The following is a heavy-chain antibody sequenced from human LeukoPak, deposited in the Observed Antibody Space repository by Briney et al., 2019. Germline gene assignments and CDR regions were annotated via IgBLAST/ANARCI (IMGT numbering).Heavy chain of an antibody. CDR1: GFTCSSYA. J-gene: IGHJ4*02. CDR2: ISGSGGST. D-gene: IGHD3-10*01. V-gene: IGHV3-23*01. CDR3: AKGVYGSGSYPLDFDY. Sequence: GGSLRLSCAASGFTCSSYAMSWVREAPGKGLEWVSAISGSGGSTYYADSVKGRFTISRDNSKNTLYLQMNSLRAEDTAVYYCAKGVYGSGSYPLDFDYWGQGTLVTVSS.